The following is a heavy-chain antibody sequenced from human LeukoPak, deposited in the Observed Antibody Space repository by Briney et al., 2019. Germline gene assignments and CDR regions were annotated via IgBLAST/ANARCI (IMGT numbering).Heavy chain of an antibody. J-gene: IGHJ4*02. V-gene: IGHV1-2*02. CDR3: ARVYEGVATVRLDY. Sequence: ASVKVSCKASGYTFTGYYMHWVRQAPGQGLEWMGWINPNSGGTNYAQKFQGRVTMTRDTSISTAYMELSRLRSDDTAVYYCARVYEGVATVRLDYWGQGTLVTVSS. D-gene: IGHD5-12*01. CDR1: GYTFTGYY. CDR2: INPNSGGT.